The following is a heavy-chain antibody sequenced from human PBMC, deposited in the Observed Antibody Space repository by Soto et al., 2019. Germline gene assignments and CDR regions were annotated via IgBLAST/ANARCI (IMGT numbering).Heavy chain of an antibody. V-gene: IGHV3-23*01. CDR3: AKDRDYDFWSGYSDDAFDI. J-gene: IGHJ3*02. Sequence: EVQLLESGGGLVQPGGSLRLSCSASGFTISSYAMSWVRQSPGKGLEWVSAISGSGGSTYYADSVKGRFTISRDNSKHQLYLQMNSLRAEDTAVYYCAKDRDYDFWSGYSDDAFDIWGQGTMVTVSS. CDR2: ISGSGGST. D-gene: IGHD3-3*01. CDR1: GFTISSYA.